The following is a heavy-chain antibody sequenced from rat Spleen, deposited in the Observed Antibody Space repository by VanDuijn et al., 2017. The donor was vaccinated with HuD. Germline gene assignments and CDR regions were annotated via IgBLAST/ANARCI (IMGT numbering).Heavy chain of an antibody. CDR2: ISYDGDTT. CDR3: TRGYYGYNYGY. D-gene: IGHD1-9*01. CDR1: GFTFSSFP. V-gene: IGHV5-20*01. J-gene: IGHJ2*01. Sequence: EVQLVESGGGLVQPGRSLKLSCAASGFTFSSFPMAWVRQAPKKGLEWVAYISYDGDTTYYRDSVKGRFTISRDIAKSTLSLQMDSLRSEDTATYYCTRGYYGYNYGYWGQGVMVTVSS.